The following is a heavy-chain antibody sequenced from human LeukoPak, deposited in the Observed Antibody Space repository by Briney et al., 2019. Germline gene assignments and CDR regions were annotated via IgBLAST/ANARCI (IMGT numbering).Heavy chain of an antibody. Sequence: GGSLRLSCAASGFTFSSYSMNWVRRAPGKGLEWVSSISSSSSYIYYADSVKGRFTISRDNAKNSLYLQMNSLRAEDTAVYYCASTRGLSGAFDIWGQGTMVTVSS. CDR3: ASTRGLSGAFDI. CDR2: ISSSSSYI. CDR1: GFTFSSYS. J-gene: IGHJ3*02. V-gene: IGHV3-21*01. D-gene: IGHD1-26*01.